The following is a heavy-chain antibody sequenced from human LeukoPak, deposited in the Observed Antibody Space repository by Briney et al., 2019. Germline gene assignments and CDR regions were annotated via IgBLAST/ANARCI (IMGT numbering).Heavy chain of an antibody. V-gene: IGHV1-8*01. CDR3: AREDGVIAGASSDNWFDP. CDR2: MNPNSGNT. D-gene: IGHD1-26*01. Sequence: ASVKVSCKASGYTFTSYDINWVRQATGQGLEWMGWMNPNSGNTGYAQKFQGRVTMTRNTSISTAYMELSSLRSEDTAVYYCAREDGVIAGASSDNWFDPWGQGTLVTVSS. CDR1: GYTFTSYD. J-gene: IGHJ5*02.